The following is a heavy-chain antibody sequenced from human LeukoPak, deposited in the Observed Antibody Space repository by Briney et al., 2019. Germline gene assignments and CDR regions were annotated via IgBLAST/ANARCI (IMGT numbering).Heavy chain of an antibody. V-gene: IGHV3-30*18. CDR2: ISYDGSNK. CDR3: AELGITMIGGV. J-gene: IGHJ6*04. CDR1: GFTFSSYG. Sequence: GGSLRLSCAASGFTFSSYGMHWVRQAPGKGLEWVAVISYDGSNKYYADSVKGRFTISRDNAKNSRYLQMNSLRAEDTAVYYCAELGITMIGGVWGKGTTVTISS. D-gene: IGHD3-10*02.